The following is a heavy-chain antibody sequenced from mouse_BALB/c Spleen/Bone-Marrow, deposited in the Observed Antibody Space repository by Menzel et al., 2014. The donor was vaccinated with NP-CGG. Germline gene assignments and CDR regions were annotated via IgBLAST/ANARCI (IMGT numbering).Heavy chain of an antibody. Sequence: EVKLVESGGGLVQPGGSLNLSCAASGFDFSRYWMSWARQAPGKGQEWIGEINPGSSTINYTPSLKDKFIISRDNAKNTLYLQMSKVRSEDTALYYCARLAVWRAMDYWGQGTSVTVSS. CDR2: INPGSSTI. CDR1: GFDFSRYW. D-gene: IGHD2-10*02. CDR3: ARLAVWRAMDY. J-gene: IGHJ4*01. V-gene: IGHV4-2*02.